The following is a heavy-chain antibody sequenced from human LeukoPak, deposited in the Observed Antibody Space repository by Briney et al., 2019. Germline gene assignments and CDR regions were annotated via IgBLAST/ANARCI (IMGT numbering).Heavy chain of an antibody. CDR1: GGSISSGGYY. V-gene: IGHV4-30-2*01. J-gene: IGHJ4*02. D-gene: IGHD6-19*01. CDR3: ARGSAVAGTGVDY. CDR2: IYHSGST. Sequence: SQTLSLTCTVSGGSISSGGYYWSWIRQHPGKGLEWIGYIYHSGSTYYNPSLKSRVTISVDRSKNQFSLKLSSVTAADTAVYYCARGSAVAGTGVDYWGQGTLVTVSS.